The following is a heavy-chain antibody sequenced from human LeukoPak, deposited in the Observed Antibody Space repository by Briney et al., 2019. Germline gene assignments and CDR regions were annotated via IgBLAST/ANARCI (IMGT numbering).Heavy chain of an antibody. CDR1: GGTFSSYA. Sequence: GASVKVSCKASGGTFSSYAISWVRQAPGQGLEWMGWISAYNGNTNYAQKLQGRVTMTTDTSTSTAYMELRSLRSDDTAVYYCASLYSSSSPFDYWGQGTLVTVSS. CDR2: ISAYNGNT. D-gene: IGHD6-6*01. J-gene: IGHJ4*02. CDR3: ASLYSSSSPFDY. V-gene: IGHV1-18*01.